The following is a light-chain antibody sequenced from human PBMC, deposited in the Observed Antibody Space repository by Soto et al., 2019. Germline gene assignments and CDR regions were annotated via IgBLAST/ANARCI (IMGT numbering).Light chain of an antibody. J-gene: IGKJ4*01. CDR1: QSVLYSSNNKNY. CDR2: WAS. CDR3: QQYCSTPPG. Sequence: DIVMTQSPDSLAVSLGERATINCKSSQSVLYSSNNKNYLAWYQQKPGQPPKLLIYWASTRESGVPDRFSGRGSGTDFTLTISSLQAEDVAVYYCQQYCSTPPGFGGGTKVEIK. V-gene: IGKV4-1*01.